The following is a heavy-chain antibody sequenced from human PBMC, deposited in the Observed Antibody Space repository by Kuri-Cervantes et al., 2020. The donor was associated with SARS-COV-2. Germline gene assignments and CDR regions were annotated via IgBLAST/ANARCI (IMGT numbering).Heavy chain of an antibody. V-gene: IGHV2-70*04. D-gene: IGHD5-24*01. CDR3: ARMGDGYDFEY. CDR1: GFSLNTNGNR. CDR2: IDWDDDK. Sequence: GPRLVKPTETLTVNFTFSGFSLNTNGNRVSWIRQTPGKALEWLARIDWDDDKFYSTSLKSRLIISKDTSKNQVVLTLTNVDPGDTGTYYCARMGDGYDFEYWGQGTVVTVSS. J-gene: IGHJ4*02.